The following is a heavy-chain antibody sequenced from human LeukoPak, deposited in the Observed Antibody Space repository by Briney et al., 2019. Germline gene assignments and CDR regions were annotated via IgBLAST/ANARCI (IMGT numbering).Heavy chain of an antibody. CDR2: IVVGSGNT. D-gene: IGHD3-22*01. CDR1: GFTFTSSA. J-gene: IGHJ4*02. V-gene: IGHV1-58*02. CDR3: AADPYYYDSSGYSPDY. Sequence: SVKVSCKASGFTFTSSAMQWVRQARGQRLEWIGWIVVGSGNTNYAQKFQERVTITRDMSTSTAYMELSSLRSEDTAVYYCAADPYYYDSSGYSPDYWGQGTLVTVSS.